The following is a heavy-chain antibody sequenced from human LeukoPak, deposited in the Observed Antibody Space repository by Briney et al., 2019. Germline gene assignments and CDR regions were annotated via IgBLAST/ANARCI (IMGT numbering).Heavy chain of an antibody. J-gene: IGHJ4*02. Sequence: PSETLSLTCTVSGGSISSSTHFWGWIRQPPGKGLEWIGSIHYEGSTYSDPSLKSRVTVSIDTSKRQFSLKVNSVTAADTAVYYCVREVRREGDQFDYWGQGTLVTVSS. D-gene: IGHD2-21*01. CDR1: GGSISSSTHF. CDR3: VREVRREGDQFDY. CDR2: IHYEGST. V-gene: IGHV4-39*02.